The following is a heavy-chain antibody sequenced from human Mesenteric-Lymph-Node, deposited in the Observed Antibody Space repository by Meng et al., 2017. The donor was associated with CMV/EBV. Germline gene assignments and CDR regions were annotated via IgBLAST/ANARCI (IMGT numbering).Heavy chain of an antibody. J-gene: IGHJ6*02. D-gene: IGHD2-2*01. Sequence: GGSLRLSCAASGFTFDDYAMHWVRQAPGKGLEWVSGISWNSGSIGYADSVKGRFTISRGNAKNSLYLQMNSLRAENTALYYCARDCSSTSCPLGYYYYGMDVWGQGTTVTVSS. V-gene: IGHV3-9*01. CDR3: ARDCSSTSCPLGYYYYGMDV. CDR1: GFTFDDYA. CDR2: ISWNSGSI.